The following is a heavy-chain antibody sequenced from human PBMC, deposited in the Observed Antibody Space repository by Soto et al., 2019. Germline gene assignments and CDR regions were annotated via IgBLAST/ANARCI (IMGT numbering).Heavy chain of an antibody. CDR2: INHRGST. Sequence: QVQLQQWGAGLLKPSETLSLTCGVYGGSFTGYYWSWIRQPPGKGLEWIGEINHRGSTNHNPSLKSRVAISLDTSKNQFSLKLSSVTAADTAVYYCARDGLYYGSFDYWGQRTLVTVSS. D-gene: IGHD2-8*01. J-gene: IGHJ4*02. V-gene: IGHV4-34*01. CDR1: GGSFTGYY. CDR3: ARDGLYYGSFDY.